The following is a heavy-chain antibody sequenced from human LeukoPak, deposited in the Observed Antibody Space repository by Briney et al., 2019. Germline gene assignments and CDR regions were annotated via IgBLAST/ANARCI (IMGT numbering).Heavy chain of an antibody. V-gene: IGHV6-1*01. CDR2: TYYRSKWYN. J-gene: IGHJ4*02. CDR3: ARDRGPKYQLLTYYFDY. D-gene: IGHD2-2*01. CDR1: GDNVSSNSAA. Sequence: SQTLSLTCAISGDNVSSNSAAWNWIRQSPSRGLERLGRTYYRSKWYNDYAVSVKSRITINPDTSKNQFSLQLNSVTPEDTAVYYCARDRGPKYQLLTYYFDYWGQGTLVTVSS.